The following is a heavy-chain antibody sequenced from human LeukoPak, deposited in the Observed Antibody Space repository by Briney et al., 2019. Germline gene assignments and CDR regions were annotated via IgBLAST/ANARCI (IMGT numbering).Heavy chain of an antibody. J-gene: IGHJ4*02. Sequence: GGSLRLSCSASGFPFSSYAMHWVRQAPGKGLEYVSAISDSGGSTYYADSVKGRFTISRDNSKNSLYLQMNSLRDEDTAVYYCARDGTIEDYWGQGTLVTVSS. CDR2: ISDSGGST. CDR3: ARDGTIEDY. V-gene: IGHV3-64*04. CDR1: GFPFSSYA. D-gene: IGHD4/OR15-4a*01.